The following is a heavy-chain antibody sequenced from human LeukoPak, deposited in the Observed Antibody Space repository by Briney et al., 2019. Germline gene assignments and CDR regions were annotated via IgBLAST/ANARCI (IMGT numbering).Heavy chain of an antibody. CDR1: GFTFSSYW. D-gene: IGHD2-8*01. Sequence: GGSLRLSCAASGFTFSSYWMHWVRQAPGKGLVWVSRINNDGSSTNYADSVKGRFTISRDNAKNTLYLQMNSLRAEDTAVYYCARGAYYAIPDSWGPGTLGTVSS. CDR3: ARGAYYAIPDS. V-gene: IGHV3-74*01. J-gene: IGHJ4*03. CDR2: INNDGSST.